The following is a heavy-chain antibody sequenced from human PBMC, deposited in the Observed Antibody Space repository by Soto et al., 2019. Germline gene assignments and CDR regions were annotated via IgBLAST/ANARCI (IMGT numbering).Heavy chain of an antibody. D-gene: IGHD6-19*01. CDR3: ARADLAVAGKAPAKFQFDY. V-gene: IGHV1-8*01. J-gene: IGHJ4*02. CDR2: MNPNSGNT. Sequence: ASVKVSCKASGYTFTSYDINWVRQATGQGLEWMGWMNPNSGNTGYAQKLQGRVTMTTDTSTSTAYMELRSLRSDDTAVYYCARADLAVAGKAPAKFQFDYRGQGTLVTVSS. CDR1: GYTFTSYD.